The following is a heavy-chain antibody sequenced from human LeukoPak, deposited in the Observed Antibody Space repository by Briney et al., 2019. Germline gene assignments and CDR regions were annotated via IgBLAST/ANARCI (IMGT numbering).Heavy chain of an antibody. CDR3: AKTRPEYSSSSPGFDP. J-gene: IGHJ5*02. D-gene: IGHD6-6*01. CDR2: ISSSSSYI. CDR1: GFTFSSYS. Sequence: GGSLRLSCAASGFTFSSYSMNWVRQAPGKGLEWVSSISSSSSYIYYADSVKGRFTISRDNAKNSLYLQMNCLRAEDTAVYYCAKTRPEYSSSSPGFDPWGQGTLVTVSS. V-gene: IGHV3-21*01.